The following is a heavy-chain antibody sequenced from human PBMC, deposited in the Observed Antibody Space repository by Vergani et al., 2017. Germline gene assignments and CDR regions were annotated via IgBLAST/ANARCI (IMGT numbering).Heavy chain of an antibody. CDR1: GGSISSGSYY. J-gene: IGHJ3*02. CDR2: IYTSGST. CDR3: GGYFGWGGAFDI. Sequence: QVQLQESGPGLVKPSQTLSLTCTVSGGSISSGSYYWSWIRQPAGKGLEWIGRIYTSGSTNYNPSLKSRVTISVDTSKNQFSLKLSSVTAADTAVYYCGGYFGWGGAFDIGGQGTMVTVSS. D-gene: IGHD3-10*01. V-gene: IGHV4-61*02.